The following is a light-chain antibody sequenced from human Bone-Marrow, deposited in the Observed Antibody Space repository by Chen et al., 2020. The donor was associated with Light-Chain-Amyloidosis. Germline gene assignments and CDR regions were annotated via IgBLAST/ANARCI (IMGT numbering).Light chain of an antibody. CDR3: QVWDRSSDRPV. CDR1: NIGSTS. CDR2: DDS. J-gene: IGLJ3*02. Sequence: SYVLTQPSSVSVAPGQTATIACGGNNIGSTSVHWYQQTPGQAPLLVVYDDSDRPSGIPERLSGSNSGNRATLTISRVEAGDAADYYCQVWDRSSDRPVFGGGTKLTVL. V-gene: IGLV3-21*02.